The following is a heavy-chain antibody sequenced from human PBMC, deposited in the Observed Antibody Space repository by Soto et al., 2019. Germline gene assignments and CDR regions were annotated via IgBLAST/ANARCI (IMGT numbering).Heavy chain of an antibody. CDR3: ARVSSSWGPLTDDAFDI. Sequence: ASVKVSCKASGYTFTGYYMHWVRQAPGQGLEWMGWINPNSGGTNYAQKFQGWVTMTRDTSISTAYMELSRLRSDDTAVYYCARVSSSWGPLTDDAFDIWGQGTMVTVSS. J-gene: IGHJ3*02. D-gene: IGHD6-13*01. V-gene: IGHV1-2*04. CDR1: GYTFTGYY. CDR2: INPNSGGT.